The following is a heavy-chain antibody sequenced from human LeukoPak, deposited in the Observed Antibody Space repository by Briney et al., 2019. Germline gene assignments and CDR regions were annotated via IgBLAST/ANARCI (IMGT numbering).Heavy chain of an antibody. V-gene: IGHV3-23*01. D-gene: IGHD3-10*01. Sequence: GGSLRLSCAASGFTFSTYAMTWVRQAPGKGLEWVSVISGSGGSTYYADSVKGRFTISRDNSKNTLYLQMNSLRAEDTAVYYCGGFGELLEHGDYWGQGTLVTVSS. CDR3: GGFGELLEHGDY. CDR2: ISGSGGST. CDR1: GFTFSTYA. J-gene: IGHJ4*02.